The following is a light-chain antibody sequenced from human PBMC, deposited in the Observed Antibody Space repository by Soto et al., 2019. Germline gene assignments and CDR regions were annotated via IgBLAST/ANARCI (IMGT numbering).Light chain of an antibody. V-gene: IGLV1-40*01. CDR1: SSNIGAGYD. CDR3: QSYDSSLSGYVV. CDR2: ANT. J-gene: IGLJ2*01. Sequence: QSVLTQPPSLSGAPGQGVTISCTGGSSNIGAGYDVHWYQQFPGTAPRLLVYANTNRPSGIPDRFSGSKSGASASLVITGLQSEDEAHYYCQSYDSSLSGYVVFGGGTKLTVL.